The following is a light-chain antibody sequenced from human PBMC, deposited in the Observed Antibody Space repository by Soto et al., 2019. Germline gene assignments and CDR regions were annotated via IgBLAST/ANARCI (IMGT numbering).Light chain of an antibody. Sequence: EVVMTHSPATLSVSPGDRATLSCRASQTVRDNLAWYQQKPGQAPRLLIYGASTRATGIPARFSGSGSGPDFTLTIDSLQSEDFALYFCQQYNNWPYTFGQGTKLEIK. V-gene: IGKV3-15*01. CDR1: QTVRDN. J-gene: IGKJ2*01. CDR2: GAS. CDR3: QQYNNWPYT.